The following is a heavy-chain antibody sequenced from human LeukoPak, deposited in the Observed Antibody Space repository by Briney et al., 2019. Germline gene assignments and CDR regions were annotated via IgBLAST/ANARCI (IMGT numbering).Heavy chain of an antibody. J-gene: IGHJ4*02. D-gene: IGHD3-10*01. CDR3: AKGIAMVRGVIYGYFDY. Sequence: GGSLRLSCAASGFTFSSYAMSWVRQAPGKGLEWVSGISGSGGSTYYADSVKGRFTISRDNSKNTLYVQMNSLRAEDTAVYYCAKGIAMVRGVIYGYFDYWGQGTQVTVSS. CDR2: ISGSGGST. CDR1: GFTFSSYA. V-gene: IGHV3-23*01.